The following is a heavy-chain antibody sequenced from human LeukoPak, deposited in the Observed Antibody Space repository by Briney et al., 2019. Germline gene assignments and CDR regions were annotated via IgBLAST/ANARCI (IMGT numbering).Heavy chain of an antibody. D-gene: IGHD3-22*01. CDR2: IWYDGSNK. CDR1: GFTFSSYG. CDR3: ARNYYDSSGYYYHDY. V-gene: IGHV3-33*08. J-gene: IGHJ4*02. Sequence: GGSLRLSCAVSGFTFSSYGMHWVRQAPGKGLEWVAVIWYDGSNKYYADSVKGRFTISRDNSKNTLYLQMNSLRAEDTAVYYCARNYYDSSGYYYHDYWGQGTLVTVSS.